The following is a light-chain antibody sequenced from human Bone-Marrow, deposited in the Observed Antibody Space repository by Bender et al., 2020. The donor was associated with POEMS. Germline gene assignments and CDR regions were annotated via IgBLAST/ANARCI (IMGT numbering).Light chain of an antibody. CDR2: YKSDSHK. Sequence: QAVLTQPPSLSASPGASASLTCTLRSGINVGTYSIYWYQQKPGSPPQFLLRYKSDSHKQQGSGVPSRFSGSKGASANVGILVISGLQSEDEADYYCLIWHNDAWVFGGGTRLTVL. V-gene: IGLV5-45*01. J-gene: IGLJ3*02. CDR3: LIWHNDAWV. CDR1: SGINVGTYS.